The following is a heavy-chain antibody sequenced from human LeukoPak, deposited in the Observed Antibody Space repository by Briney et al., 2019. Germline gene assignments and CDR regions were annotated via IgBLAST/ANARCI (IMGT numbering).Heavy chain of an antibody. CDR3: ARASGIAVAGTGFDP. Sequence: ASVKVSCKASGYTFTSYGISWVRQAPGQGLEWMGWISAYNGNTNYAQKLQGRVTMTTDTSTSTAYMELRSLRSDDTAVYYCARASGIAVAGTGFDPWGQGTLVTVSS. J-gene: IGHJ5*02. V-gene: IGHV1-18*01. CDR1: GYTFTSYG. CDR2: ISAYNGNT. D-gene: IGHD6-19*01.